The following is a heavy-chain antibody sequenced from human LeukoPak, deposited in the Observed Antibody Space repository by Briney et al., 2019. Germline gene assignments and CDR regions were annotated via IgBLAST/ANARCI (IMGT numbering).Heavy chain of an antibody. CDR1: GYTFTSYA. Sequence: GASVKVSCKASGYTFTSYAMHWVRQAPGQRLEWMGWINAGNGNTKYSQKFQGRVTITRDTSASTANMELSSLRSEDTAVYYCARDLAYCGGDCYWGQGTLVTVSS. D-gene: IGHD2-21*02. CDR2: INAGNGNT. V-gene: IGHV1-3*01. CDR3: ARDLAYCGGDCY. J-gene: IGHJ4*02.